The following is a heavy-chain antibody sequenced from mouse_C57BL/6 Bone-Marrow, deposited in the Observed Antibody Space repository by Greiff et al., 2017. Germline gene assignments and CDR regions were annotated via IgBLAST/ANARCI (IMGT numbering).Heavy chain of an antibody. CDR1: GYTFTSYG. J-gene: IGHJ1*03. Sequence: VQLQQSGAELARPGASVKLSCKASGYTFTSYGISWVKQRTGQGLEWIGEIYPRSGNTYYNEKFKGKATLTADKSSSTAYMELRSLTSEDSAVYFCARPYYYGSSYAWYFDVWGTGTTVTVSS. CDR3: ARPYYYGSSYAWYFDV. D-gene: IGHD1-1*01. CDR2: IYPRSGNT. V-gene: IGHV1-81*01.